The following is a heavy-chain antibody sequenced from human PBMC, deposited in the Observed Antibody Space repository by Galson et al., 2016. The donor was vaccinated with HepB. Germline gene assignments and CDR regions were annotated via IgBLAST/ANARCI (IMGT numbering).Heavy chain of an antibody. Sequence: QSGAEVKKPGESLRISCKGSGYSFTNYWVSWVRQMPGKGLEWMGRMDPSDSYTNYSPPFQGHVTSSADKSPSTVYLHWSSLKASDTAMYYCARVGSDILTGSDNWFDPWGQGTLVTVSS. CDR1: GYSFTNYW. CDR2: MDPSDSYT. CDR3: ARVGSDILTGSDNWFDP. D-gene: IGHD3-9*01. J-gene: IGHJ5*02. V-gene: IGHV5-10-1*01.